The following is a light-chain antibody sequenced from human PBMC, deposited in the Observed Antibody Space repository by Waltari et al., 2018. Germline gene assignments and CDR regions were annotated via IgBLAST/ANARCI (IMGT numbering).Light chain of an antibody. V-gene: IGKV1-39*01. J-gene: IGKJ4*01. CDR3: QQSAYTPFT. Sequence: DIQMTQSPSSLSASVGDRVTMSCRASQTIRQHLNWYQQKAGTAPRLLIYGASTLQSGVPSRCSGSGSGSHFTLNISSLQPEDFATYLCQQSAYTPFTFGGGTKVDIK. CDR1: QTIRQH. CDR2: GAS.